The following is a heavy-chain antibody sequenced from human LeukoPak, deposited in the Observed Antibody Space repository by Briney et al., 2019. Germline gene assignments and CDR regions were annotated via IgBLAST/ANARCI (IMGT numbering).Heavy chain of an antibody. CDR2: IYYSGTT. V-gene: IGHV4-59*12. CDR1: GGSISSYY. J-gene: IGHJ2*01. D-gene: IGHD6-6*01. Sequence: SETLSLTCTVSGGSISSYYWSWIRQPPGKGLEWIGYIYYSGTTKYIPSLKSRVTISVDTSKNQFSLQLNSVTPEDTAVYYCARWSEQLVGNWYFDLWGRGTLVTVSS. CDR3: ARWSEQLVGNWYFDL.